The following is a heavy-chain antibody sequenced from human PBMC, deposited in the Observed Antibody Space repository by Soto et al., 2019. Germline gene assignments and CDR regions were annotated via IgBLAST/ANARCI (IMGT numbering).Heavy chain of an antibody. Sequence: EVQLLESGGGLVQPGGSLRLSCAASGLTFSNYAMAWVRQAPGKGLEWVSTISGSSGGTYHADSVKGRFTISRDNSKNTLYLQMNSLRAEDTAVYYCAKGDQYKWFDPWGQGTLVTVSS. V-gene: IGHV3-23*01. J-gene: IGHJ5*02. D-gene: IGHD1-20*01. CDR1: GLTFSNYA. CDR2: ISGSSGGT. CDR3: AKGDQYKWFDP.